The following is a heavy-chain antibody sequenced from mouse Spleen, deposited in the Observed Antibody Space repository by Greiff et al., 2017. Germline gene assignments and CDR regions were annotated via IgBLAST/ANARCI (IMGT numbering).Heavy chain of an antibody. CDR3: ARSITTVVATDY. D-gene: IGHD1-1*01. CDR2: IDPYDSET. V-gene: IGHV1-52*01. CDR1: GYTFTSYW. J-gene: IGHJ2*01. Sequence: QVQLQQPGAELVRPGASVKLSRKDSGYTFTSYWMNWVKQRPEQGREWIGRIDPYDSETHYNQKFKDKAILTVDKSSSTAYMQLSSLTSEDSAVYYCARSITTVVATDYWGQGTTLTVSS.